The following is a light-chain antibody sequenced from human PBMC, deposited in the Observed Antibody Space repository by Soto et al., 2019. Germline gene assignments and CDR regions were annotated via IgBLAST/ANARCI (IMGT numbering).Light chain of an antibody. CDR1: QSVSSSY. CDR3: QEYGTSPPKYT. Sequence: EIVLTQSPGTLSLSPGERATLSCSASQSVSSSYLAWYQQKPGQAPRLLIYGASSRATSIPDRFSGSETGTDFTLTISRLEPQELAVNFCQEYGTSPPKYTFGQGTKLEIK. V-gene: IGKV3-20*01. J-gene: IGKJ2*01. CDR2: GAS.